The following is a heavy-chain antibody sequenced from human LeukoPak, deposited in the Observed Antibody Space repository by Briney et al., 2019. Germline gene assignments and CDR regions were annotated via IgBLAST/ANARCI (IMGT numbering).Heavy chain of an antibody. D-gene: IGHD3-9*01. CDR3: ARVRLGIDAFDI. J-gene: IGHJ3*02. CDR1: GGSISSYY. V-gene: IGHV4-59*01. Sequence: SETLSLTCTVSGGSISSYYWSWIRQPPGKGLEWIGYIYYSGSTNYNPSLKRRVTISVDTSKNQFSLKLSSVTAADTAVYYCARVRLGIDAFDIWGQGTMVTVSS. CDR2: IYYSGST.